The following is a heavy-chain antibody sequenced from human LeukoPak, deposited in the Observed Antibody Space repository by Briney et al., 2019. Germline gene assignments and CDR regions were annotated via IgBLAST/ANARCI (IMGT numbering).Heavy chain of an antibody. D-gene: IGHD2-21*02. CDR3: VRACGGDCYLGDY. J-gene: IGHJ4*02. CDR2: ISSSSSTI. V-gene: IGHV3-48*04. CDR1: GFTFSSYS. Sequence: GGSLRLSCAASGFTFSSYSMSWVRQAPGKGLEWVSYISSSSSTIYYADSVKGRFTISRDNAKNSLYLQMNSLRAEDTAVYYCVRACGGDCYLGDYWGQGTLVTVSS.